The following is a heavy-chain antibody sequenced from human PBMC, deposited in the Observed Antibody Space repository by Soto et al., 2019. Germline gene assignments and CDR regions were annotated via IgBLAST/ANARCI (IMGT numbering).Heavy chain of an antibody. CDR2: INHSGSI. V-gene: IGHV4-34*01. D-gene: IGHD6-6*01. J-gene: IGHJ6*03. Sequence: SETLSLTCAVYGGSFSGYYWSWIRQPPGKGLEWIGEINHSGSINYNPSLKSRVTISVDTSKNQFSLKLSSVTAADTAVYYCARGIAARPEASYYYHMDVWGKGTTVT. CDR3: ARGIAARPEASYYYHMDV. CDR1: GGSFSGYY.